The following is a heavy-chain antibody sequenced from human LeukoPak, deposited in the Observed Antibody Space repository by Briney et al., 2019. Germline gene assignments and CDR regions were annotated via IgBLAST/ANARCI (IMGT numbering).Heavy chain of an antibody. CDR1: GFTFSNYW. J-gene: IGHJ2*01. CDR2: INTDGSST. V-gene: IGHV3-74*01. Sequence: PGGSLRLSCAASGFTFSNYWMHWVRQAPGKGLVWVSRINTDGSSTSYADSVKGRFTISRDNAKNTLYLQMNSLRAEDTAVYYCARVGTVTTLGYFDLWGRGTLVTVST. D-gene: IGHD4-11*01. CDR3: ARVGTVTTLGYFDL.